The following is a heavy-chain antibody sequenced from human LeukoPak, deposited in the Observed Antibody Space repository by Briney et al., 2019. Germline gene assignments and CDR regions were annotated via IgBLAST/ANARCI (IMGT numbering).Heavy chain of an antibody. D-gene: IGHD4-17*01. CDR3: ARGHYGEIQSRFDY. CDR2: IKSKTDGGTT. V-gene: IGHV3-15*01. Sequence: GGSLRLSCAASGFTFSNAWMSWVRQAPGKGLEWVGRIKSKTDGGTTDYAAPVKGRFTISRDDSKNTLYLQMNSLKTEDTAVYYCARGHYGEIQSRFDYWGQGTLVTVSS. J-gene: IGHJ4*02. CDR1: GFTFSNAW.